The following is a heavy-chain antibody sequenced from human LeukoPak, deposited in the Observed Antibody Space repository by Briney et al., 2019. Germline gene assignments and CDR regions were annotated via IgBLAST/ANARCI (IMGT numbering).Heavy chain of an antibody. CDR3: ATDFD. V-gene: IGHV3-7*01. CDR1: GITFDTHW. Sequence: QAGGSLRLSCSRAASGITFDTHWMHWVRQSPGKGLEWVAAIKEDGSEKYYVDSVKGRFTISGDNAKNSLHLQMNSLRAEDTAVYYCATDFDWGQGTLVTVSS. J-gene: IGHJ4*02. CDR2: IKEDGSEK.